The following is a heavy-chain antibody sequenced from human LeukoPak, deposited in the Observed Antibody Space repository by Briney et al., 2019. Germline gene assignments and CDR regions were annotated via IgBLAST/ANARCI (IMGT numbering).Heavy chain of an antibody. CDR2: INPNSGGT. CDR3: AREEMATIGFNY. V-gene: IGHV1-2*02. D-gene: IGHD5-24*01. CDR1: GYTFTGYY. J-gene: IGHJ4*02. Sequence: ASVKVSCKASGYTFTGYYMHWVRQAPGQGLEWMGWINPNSGGTNYAQKFQGRVTMTRDMSTSTVYMELSSLRSEDTAVYYCAREEMATIGFNYWGQGTLVTVSS.